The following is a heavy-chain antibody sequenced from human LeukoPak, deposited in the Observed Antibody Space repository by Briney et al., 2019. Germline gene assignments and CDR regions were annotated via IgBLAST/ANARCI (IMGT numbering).Heavy chain of an antibody. CDR1: GGSISSGGYY. D-gene: IGHD1-26*01. CDR3: ASDSKVGSTND. CDR2: IYHSGST. J-gene: IGHJ4*02. V-gene: IGHV4-30-2*01. Sequence: ASETLSLTCTVSGGSISSGGYYWSWIRQPPGKGLEWIGYIYHSGSTYYNPSLKSRVTISVDRSKNQFSLKLSSVTAADTAVYYCASDSKVGSTNDWGQGTLVTVSS.